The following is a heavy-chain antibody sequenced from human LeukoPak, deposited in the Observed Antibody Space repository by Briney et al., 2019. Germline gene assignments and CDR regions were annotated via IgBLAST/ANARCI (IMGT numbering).Heavy chain of an antibody. Sequence: SGTLSLTCTVSGGSISSGSYYWSWIRQPAGKGLEWIGRIYTSGSTNYNPSLKSRVTISLDTSKKQFSLKLSSVTAADTAVYYCAGELEYYYMDVWGKGTTVTVSS. CDR3: AGELEYYYMDV. CDR2: IYTSGST. CDR1: GGSISSGSYY. J-gene: IGHJ6*03. V-gene: IGHV4-61*02. D-gene: IGHD1-1*01.